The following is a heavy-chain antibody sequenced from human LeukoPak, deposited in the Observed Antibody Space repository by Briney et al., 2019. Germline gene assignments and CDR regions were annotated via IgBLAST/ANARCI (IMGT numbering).Heavy chain of an antibody. CDR1: GFTFSDYT. CDR2: IDISSSST. V-gene: IGHV3-48*01. Sequence: PGGSLRLSYAASGFTFSDYTMTWAPQAPGKGLEWISYIDISSSSTYYADSVKGRFTISRDNAKNSLYLQMSSLRAEDTALYYCARGPPLFDPWGQGTLVTVSS. CDR3: ARGPPLFDP. J-gene: IGHJ5*02.